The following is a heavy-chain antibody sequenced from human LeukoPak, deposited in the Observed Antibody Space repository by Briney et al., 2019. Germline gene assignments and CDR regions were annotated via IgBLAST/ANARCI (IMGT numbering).Heavy chain of an antibody. CDR2: INHSGST. J-gene: IGHJ5*02. Sequence: SETLSLTCAVYGGSFSGYYWSWIRQPPGKGLEWIGEINHSGSTNYNPSLKSRVTISVDTSKNQFSLKLSSVTAADTAVYYCARACCYCSSTSCYSASWFDPWGQGTLVTVSS. CDR3: ARACCYCSSTSCYSASWFDP. D-gene: IGHD2-2*01. CDR1: GGSFSGYY. V-gene: IGHV4-34*01.